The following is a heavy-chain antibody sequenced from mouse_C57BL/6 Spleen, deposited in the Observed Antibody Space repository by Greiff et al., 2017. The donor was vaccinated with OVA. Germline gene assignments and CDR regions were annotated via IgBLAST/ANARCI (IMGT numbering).Heavy chain of an antibody. CDR1: GYTFTSYW. CDR3: ARGVTGITTVVYFDY. D-gene: IGHD1-1*01. Sequence: VQLQQPGAELVRPGSSVKLSCKASGYTFTSYWMHWVKQRPIQGLEWIGNIDPSDSETHYNQKFKDKATLTVDKSSSTAYMQLSSLTSEDSAVYYCARGVTGITTVVYFDYWGQGTTLTVSS. J-gene: IGHJ2*01. V-gene: IGHV1-52*01. CDR2: IDPSDSET.